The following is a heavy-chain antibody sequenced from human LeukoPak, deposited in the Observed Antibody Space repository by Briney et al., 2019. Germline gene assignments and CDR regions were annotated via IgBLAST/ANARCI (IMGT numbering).Heavy chain of an antibody. CDR2: IYTSGST. Sequence: SETLSLTCTVSGGSISSYYWSWIRQPAGKGLEWIGRIYTSGSTNYNPSLKSRVTMSVDTSKNQFSLKLSSVTAADTAVYYCARHRIAVAGSDAFDIWGQGTTVTVAS. J-gene: IGHJ3*02. CDR3: ARHRIAVAGSDAFDI. V-gene: IGHV4-4*07. D-gene: IGHD6-19*01. CDR1: GGSISSYY.